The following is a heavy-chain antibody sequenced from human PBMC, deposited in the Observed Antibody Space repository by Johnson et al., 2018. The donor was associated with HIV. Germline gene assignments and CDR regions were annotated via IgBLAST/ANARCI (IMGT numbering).Heavy chain of an antibody. D-gene: IGHD1-14*01. J-gene: IGHJ3*01. Sequence: QVQLVESGGGVVQPGRSLRLSCAASGFTFSSYAMHWVRQAPGKGLVWVAVIWYDGSNKYYADSVKGRFTISRDNSKNTLYLQMNSLRAEDTAVYYCATRDPTYRPGAFDLWGQGTMVTVSS. CDR3: ATRDPTYRPGAFDL. CDR1: GFTFSSYA. CDR2: IWYDGSNK. V-gene: IGHV3-33*08.